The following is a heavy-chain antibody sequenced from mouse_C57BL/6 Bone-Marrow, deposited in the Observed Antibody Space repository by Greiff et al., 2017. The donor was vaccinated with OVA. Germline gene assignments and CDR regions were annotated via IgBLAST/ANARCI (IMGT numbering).Heavy chain of an antibody. D-gene: IGHD1-1*01. J-gene: IGHJ3*01. V-gene: IGHV1-4*01. CDR2: INPSSGYT. Sequence: VQLKESGAELARPGASVKMSCKASGYTFTSYTMHWVKQRPGPGLEWIGYINPSSGYTKYNQKFKDKATLTADKSSSTAYMQLSSLTSEDSAVYYCARAGDYYLFAYWGQGTLVTVSA. CDR1: GYTFTSYT. CDR3: ARAGDYYLFAY.